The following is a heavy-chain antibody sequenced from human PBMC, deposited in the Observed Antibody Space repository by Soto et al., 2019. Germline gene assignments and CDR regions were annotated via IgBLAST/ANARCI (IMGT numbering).Heavy chain of an antibody. Sequence: GGSLRLSCAASGFTFSSYAMSWVRQAPGKGLEWVSAISGSGGSTYYADSVKGRFTISRDNSKNTLYLQMNSLRAEDTAVYYCAKDLMLWGEGSSDYWGQGTMVTVSS. J-gene: IGHJ4*02. CDR3: AKDLMLWGEGSSDY. D-gene: IGHD3-16*01. CDR1: GFTFSSYA. CDR2: ISGSGGST. V-gene: IGHV3-23*01.